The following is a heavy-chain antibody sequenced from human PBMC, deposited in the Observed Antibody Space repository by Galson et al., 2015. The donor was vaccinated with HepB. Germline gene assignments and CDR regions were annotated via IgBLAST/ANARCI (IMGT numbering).Heavy chain of an antibody. CDR2: ISYDGSNK. D-gene: IGHD2-2*02. CDR3: AKDRGRYCSSTSCYTPLGY. V-gene: IGHV3-30*18. Sequence: SLRLSCAASGFTFSSYGMHWVRQAPGKGLEWVAVISYDGSNKYYADSVKGRFTISRDNSKNTLYLQMNSLRAEDTAVYYCAKDRGRYCSSTSCYTPLGYWGQGTLVTVSS. CDR1: GFTFSSYG. J-gene: IGHJ4*02.